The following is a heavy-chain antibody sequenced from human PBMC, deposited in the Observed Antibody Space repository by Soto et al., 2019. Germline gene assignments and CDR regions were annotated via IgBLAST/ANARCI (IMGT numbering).Heavy chain of an antibody. J-gene: IGHJ4*02. CDR3: ARASVEYPFDY. Sequence: GGSLRLSCAASGFTFSSYAMHWIRQAPGKGLEWVAVISYDGSNKYYADSVKGRFTISRDNSKNTLYLQMNSPRAEDTAVYYCARASVEYPFDYWGQGTLVTVSS. CDR2: ISYDGSNK. CDR1: GFTFSSYA. V-gene: IGHV3-30*04.